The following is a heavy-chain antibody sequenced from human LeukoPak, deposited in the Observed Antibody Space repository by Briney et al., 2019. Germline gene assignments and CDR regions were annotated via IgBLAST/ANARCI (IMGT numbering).Heavy chain of an antibody. CDR1: RYFIYNGYY. CDR2: MYHSGNT. D-gene: IGHD3-3*01. CDR3: VRDSGVLEWFNSRPDYYFDF. J-gene: IGHJ4*02. Sequence: SETLSLTCAVSRYFIYNGYYWGWIRQSPGKGLEWIGSMYHSGNTHYNPSLQSRVTISVDTSKNQFSLNLSSVTAADTAVYYCVRDSGVLEWFNSRPDYYFDFWGQGTLVTVSS. V-gene: IGHV4-38-2*02.